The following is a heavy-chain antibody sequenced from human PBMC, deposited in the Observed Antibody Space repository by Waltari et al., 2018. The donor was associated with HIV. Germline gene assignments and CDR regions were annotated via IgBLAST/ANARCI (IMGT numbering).Heavy chain of an antibody. V-gene: IGHV3-11*04. D-gene: IGHD1-7*01. J-gene: IGHJ6*02. Sequence: QVQLVESGGGVVKPGGSVRLSCEASGFSFSDDFLCVFRQIPGKRPEWLAYVGSTGTNTHYADSVKGRFTISRDNAKNSLYLQMNSLRTDDAGVYYCARDRCGTPSCPYYYGSDVWGPGTAVTVSS. CDR1: GFSFSDDF. CDR3: ARDRCGTPSCPYYYGSDV. CDR2: VGSTGTNT.